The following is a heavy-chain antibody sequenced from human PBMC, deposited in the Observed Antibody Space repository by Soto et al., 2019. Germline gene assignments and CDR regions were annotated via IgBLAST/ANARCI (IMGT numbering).Heavy chain of an antibody. V-gene: IGHV4-4*02. Sequence: QVQLQESGPGLVKPSGTLSLTCAVSGDSIIGTHWWSWVRRPPGKGLEFIGETHHSRGTNYNPSLRRRVPMSLDQSKNQLSLIPYSVPAADTGGYYCARYSAASGTYYFDYWGQGTLVTVSS. D-gene: IGHD6-13*01. CDR1: GDSIIGTHW. CDR3: ARYSAASGTYYFDY. J-gene: IGHJ4*01. CDR2: THHSRGT.